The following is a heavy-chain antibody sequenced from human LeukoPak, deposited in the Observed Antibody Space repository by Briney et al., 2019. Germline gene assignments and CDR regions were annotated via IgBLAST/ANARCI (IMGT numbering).Heavy chain of an antibody. CDR2: IYSGGST. V-gene: IGHV3-66*01. CDR1: GFTVSSNY. D-gene: IGHD3-3*01. J-gene: IGHJ4*02. CDR3: ARGLDVLRFLEWSPAGYYFDY. Sequence: GGSLRLSCAASGFTVSSNYMSWVRQAPGKGLEWVSVIYSGGSTYYADSVKGRFTISRDNSKNTLYLQMNSLRAEDTAVYYCARGLDVLRFLEWSPAGYYFDYWGQGTLVTVSS.